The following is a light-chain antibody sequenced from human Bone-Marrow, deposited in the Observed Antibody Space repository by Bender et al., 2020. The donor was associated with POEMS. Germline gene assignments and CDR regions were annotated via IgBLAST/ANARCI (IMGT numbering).Light chain of an antibody. V-gene: IGLV2-23*02. Sequence: QSALTQPASVSGSPGQSVTISCTGTSSDVGGYNYVSWYQQHPGKAPKLMIYDVSKRPSGVSNRFSGSKSGNTASLTISGLRAEDEAEYYCCSYAGTSAPVLFGGGTKLTVL. J-gene: IGLJ2*01. CDR1: SSDVGGYNY. CDR3: CSYAGTSAPVL. CDR2: DVS.